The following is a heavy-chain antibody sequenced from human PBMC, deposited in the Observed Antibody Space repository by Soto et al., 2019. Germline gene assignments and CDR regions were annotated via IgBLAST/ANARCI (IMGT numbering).Heavy chain of an antibody. J-gene: IGHJ4*02. CDR3: ARGGRYSNYDSHDY. D-gene: IGHD4-4*01. Sequence: QVQLQESGPGLVKPSQTLSLTCTVSGGSISSGGYYWSWIRQPPGKGLEWIGYIYYSGSTYYNPSLKSRVTVSVDPSKNPFSLNRSSVTAADTAVYYGARGGRYSNYDSHDYWGQGTLVTVSS. CDR2: IYYSGST. V-gene: IGHV4-31*03. CDR1: GGSISSGGYY.